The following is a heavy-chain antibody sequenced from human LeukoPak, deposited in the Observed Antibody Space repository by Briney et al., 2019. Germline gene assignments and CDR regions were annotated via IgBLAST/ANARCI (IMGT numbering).Heavy chain of an antibody. CDR3: ASCSLGFDAFDI. Sequence: SETLSLTCVVYGGSFSGYYWSWIRQPPGKGLEWIGEINHSGSTNYNPSLRSRVTISVDTSKNQFSLKLSSVTAADTAVYYCASCSLGFDAFDIWGQGTMVTVSS. CDR2: INHSGST. CDR1: GGSFSGYY. D-gene: IGHD3-16*01. V-gene: IGHV4-34*01. J-gene: IGHJ3*02.